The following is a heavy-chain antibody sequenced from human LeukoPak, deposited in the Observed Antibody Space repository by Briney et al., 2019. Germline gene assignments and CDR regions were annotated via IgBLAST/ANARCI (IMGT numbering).Heavy chain of an antibody. CDR2: ISPYNGNT. CDR1: GYTFTSYG. Sequence: ASVKVSCKASGYTFTSYGISWVRQAPGQALDWMGWISPYNGNTNNAQKLQRRVTMTTDTSTRTAYMELRRLRSDDTAVYYCARELGYKGGSGWLNDYWGQGTLVTVSS. V-gene: IGHV1-18*01. D-gene: IGHD6-19*01. J-gene: IGHJ4*02. CDR3: ARELGYKGGSGWLNDY.